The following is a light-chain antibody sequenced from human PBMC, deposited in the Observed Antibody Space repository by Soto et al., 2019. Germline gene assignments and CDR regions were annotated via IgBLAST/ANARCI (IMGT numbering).Light chain of an antibody. J-gene: IGKJ1*01. CDR2: AAS. CDR1: QSVSSSY. CDR3: QQYGSSQVT. Sequence: EIVLTQSPGTLSLSPGERATLSCRASQSVSSSYLAWYQQKPGQAPRLLIYAASSRTTGIPERFSSSGCGTDVTLTISSMEHEDFAVYYCQQYGSSQVTFGQGTKVEIK. V-gene: IGKV3-20*01.